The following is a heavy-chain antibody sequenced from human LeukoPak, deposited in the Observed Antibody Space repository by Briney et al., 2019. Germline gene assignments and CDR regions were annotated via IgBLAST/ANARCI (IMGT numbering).Heavy chain of an antibody. D-gene: IGHD2-21*01. Sequence: SETLSLTCTVSGGSISTSYWNWIRQPPGKGLEWIGYIYFSGSTNYNPSLKSRVTISVDTSKNQFSLKLSSVTAAGTAVYYCARDARDLITFDLWGQGTMVTVSS. J-gene: IGHJ3*01. CDR3: ARDARDLITFDL. CDR1: GGSISTSY. CDR2: IYFSGST. V-gene: IGHV4-59*01.